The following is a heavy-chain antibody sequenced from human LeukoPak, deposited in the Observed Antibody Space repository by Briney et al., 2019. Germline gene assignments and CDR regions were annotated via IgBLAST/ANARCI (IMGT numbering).Heavy chain of an antibody. CDR2: FDPEDGET. Sequence: GASVKVFCKVSGYTLTELSMHWVRQAPGKGLEWMGGFDPEDGETIYAQKFQGRVTMTEDTSTDTAYMELSSLRSEDMAVYYCARGQYSSGWYFDYWGQETLVTVSS. CDR1: GYTLTELS. J-gene: IGHJ4*02. CDR3: ARGQYSSGWYFDY. D-gene: IGHD6-19*01. V-gene: IGHV1-24*01.